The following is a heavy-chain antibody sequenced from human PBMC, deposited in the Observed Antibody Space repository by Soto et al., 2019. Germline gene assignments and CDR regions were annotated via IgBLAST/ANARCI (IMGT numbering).Heavy chain of an antibody. Sequence: ASVKVSFKASGYTFTGYYMHWVRQAPGQGLEWMGWINPNSGGTNYAQKFQGWVTMTRDTSISTAYMELSRLRSDDTAVYYCARDGRKYYYGSGSYSTHYYYYIDVWGKGTKVTVSS. J-gene: IGHJ6*03. CDR1: GYTFTGYY. CDR3: ARDGRKYYYGSGSYSTHYYYYIDV. CDR2: INPNSGGT. D-gene: IGHD3-10*01. V-gene: IGHV1-2*04.